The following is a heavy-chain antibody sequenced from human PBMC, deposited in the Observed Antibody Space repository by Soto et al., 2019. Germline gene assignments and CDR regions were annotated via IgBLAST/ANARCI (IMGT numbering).Heavy chain of an antibody. CDR1: GFTFSSYG. CDR2: ISYDGSNK. CDR3: AKASGGGGDSVFAY. D-gene: IGHD2-21*02. V-gene: IGHV3-30*18. Sequence: QVQLVESGGGVVQPGRSLRLSCAASGFTFSSYGMHWVRQAPGKGLEWVAVISYDGSNKYYADSVKGRFTISRDNSKNTLYLKMNGMRAEDTAVYYCAKASGGGGDSVFAYWGQGTLVTVSS. J-gene: IGHJ4*02.